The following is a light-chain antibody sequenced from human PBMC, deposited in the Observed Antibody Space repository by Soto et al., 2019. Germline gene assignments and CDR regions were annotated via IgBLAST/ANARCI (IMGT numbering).Light chain of an antibody. CDR2: DVS. V-gene: IGLV2-11*01. CDR1: SSDVGGYNY. Sequence: QSALAQPRSVSGSPGQSGTISCAGTSSDVGGYNYVSWYQQHPGKAPKLMIYDVSQRPSGVPYRFSGSMSGNTASLTISGLQAEDEADYYCCSFAGTYSLSLYMFGTGTTVTVL. J-gene: IGLJ1*01. CDR3: CSFAGTYSLSLYM.